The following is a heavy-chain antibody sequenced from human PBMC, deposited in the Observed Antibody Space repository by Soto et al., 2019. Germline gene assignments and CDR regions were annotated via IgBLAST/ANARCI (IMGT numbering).Heavy chain of an antibody. J-gene: IGHJ3*02. V-gene: IGHV3-30*03. Sequence: QVQLVESGGGVVQPGRALRLSCAASGFTFSSSGMHWVRQAPGKGLEWVAVISYDGSNKYYADSVKGRFNSSRDNSKNTLYLQMNSLRAEDTAVYYCATQREVVVVFWNAFDIWGQGTMVTVSS. D-gene: IGHD2-15*01. CDR2: ISYDGSNK. CDR1: GFTFSSSG. CDR3: ATQREVVVVFWNAFDI.